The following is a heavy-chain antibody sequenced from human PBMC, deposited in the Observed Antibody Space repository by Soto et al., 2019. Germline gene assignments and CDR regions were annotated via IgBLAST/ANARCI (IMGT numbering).Heavy chain of an antibody. V-gene: IGHV4-31*03. CDR3: ARDGEGYSCGPNWFDP. CDR1: GGSISSGGYY. CDR2: IYYSGST. D-gene: IGHD5-18*01. Sequence: QVQLQESGPGLVKPSQTLSLTCTVSGGSISSGGYYWSWIRQHPGKGLEWIGYIYYSGSTYYNPSLKSRVTRSVFTSQNQVSLKLSSVTAADPAVYYCARDGEGYSCGPNWFDPWGQGTLVTLSS. J-gene: IGHJ5*02.